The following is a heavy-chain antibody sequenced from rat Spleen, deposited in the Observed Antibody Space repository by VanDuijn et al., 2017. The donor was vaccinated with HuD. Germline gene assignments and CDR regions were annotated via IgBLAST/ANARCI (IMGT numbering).Heavy chain of an antibody. J-gene: IGHJ3*01. Sequence: EVQLVESGGGLVQPGRSLKLSCEASGFTFSDYYMAWVRQAPTKGLEWVATISYDGSSTYYRDSVKGRFTFSRDNAKSTLYLQMDSLRSEDTATYYCTRLYYSNWFAYWGQGTLVTVSS. V-gene: IGHV5-7*01. CDR2: ISYDGSST. D-gene: IGHD1-1*01. CDR1: GFTFSDYY. CDR3: TRLYYSNWFAY.